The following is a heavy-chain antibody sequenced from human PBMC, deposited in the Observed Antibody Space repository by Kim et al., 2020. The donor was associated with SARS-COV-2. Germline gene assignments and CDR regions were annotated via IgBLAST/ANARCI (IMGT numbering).Heavy chain of an antibody. CDR3: ARVGGSCSSRGWFVP. CDR1: NDSISSDDYY. Sequence: SETLSLTCTVSNDSISSDDYYWSWIRQPPGKGLEWIGYIFYSGGTRYNPSLKSRLTISVETSKNQFSLRLSSVTAADTAVYYCARVGGSCSSRGWFVPWG. D-gene: IGHD6-13*01. V-gene: IGHV4-30-4*01. J-gene: IGHJ5*02. CDR2: IFYSGGT.